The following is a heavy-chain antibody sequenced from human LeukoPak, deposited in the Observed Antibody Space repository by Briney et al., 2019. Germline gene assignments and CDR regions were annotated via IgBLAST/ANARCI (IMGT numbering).Heavy chain of an antibody. CDR3: ARAKPKNMVRGLIMRRESRYYFDY. Sequence: GGSLRLSCAASGFTVSSNYMSWVRQAPGKGLEWASVIYSGGSTYYADSVKGRFTISRDNSKSTLYIQMNSLRAEDTAVYYCARAKPKNMVRGLIMRRESRYYFDYWGQGTLVTVSS. D-gene: IGHD3-10*01. CDR1: GFTVSSNY. CDR2: IYSGGST. J-gene: IGHJ4*02. V-gene: IGHV3-53*01.